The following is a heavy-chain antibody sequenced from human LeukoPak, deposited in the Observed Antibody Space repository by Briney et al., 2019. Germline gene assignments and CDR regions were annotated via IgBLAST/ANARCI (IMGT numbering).Heavy chain of an antibody. CDR1: GFTVSSNY. Sequence: GGSLRLSCAASGFTVSSNYMSWVRQAPGKGLEWVSVIYSGGSTYYADSVKGRFTISRDNAKNSLYLQMNSLRAEDTAVYYCARASYYYDSSGSLDAFDIWGQGTMVTVSS. V-gene: IGHV3-53*01. J-gene: IGHJ3*02. CDR3: ARASYYYDSSGSLDAFDI. CDR2: IYSGGST. D-gene: IGHD3-22*01.